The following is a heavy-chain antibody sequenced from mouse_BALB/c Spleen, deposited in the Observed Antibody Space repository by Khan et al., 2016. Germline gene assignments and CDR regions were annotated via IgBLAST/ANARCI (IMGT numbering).Heavy chain of an antibody. Sequence: QIQLVQSGPELKKPGETVKISCKASGYTFTNYGMNWVKQAPGKGLKWMGWINTNTGEPTYAEEFKGRFAFSLETSARTAYLQINNLNNEDTATXFCAADYYGSNWFAYWGQGTLVTVSA. V-gene: IGHV9-3*02. CDR3: AADYYGSNWFAY. J-gene: IGHJ3*01. CDR2: INTNTGEP. CDR1: GYTFTNYG. D-gene: IGHD1-1*01.